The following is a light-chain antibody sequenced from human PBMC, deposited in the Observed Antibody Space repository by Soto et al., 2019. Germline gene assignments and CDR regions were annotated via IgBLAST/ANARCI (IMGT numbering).Light chain of an antibody. V-gene: IGLV1-51*01. CDR1: SSNVGKNF. Sequence: QSVLTQPPSVSAAPGQKVSISCSGSSSNVGKNFVSWYQHVPGKAPKLLIYDNQKRPSGIPDRFSASKSGTLATLDITGLQTGDEADYYCGTWDSSLTIGVIFRGGTKLTVL. CDR3: GTWDSSLTIGVI. CDR2: DNQ. J-gene: IGLJ2*01.